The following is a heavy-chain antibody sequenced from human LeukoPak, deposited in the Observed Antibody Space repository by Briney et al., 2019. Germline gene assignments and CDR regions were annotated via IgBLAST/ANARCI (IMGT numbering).Heavy chain of an antibody. V-gene: IGHV3-30*02. CDR1: GFTFSSYG. D-gene: IGHD3-3*01. Sequence: GGSLRLSCAASGFTFSSYGMHWVRQAPGKGLEWVAFIRYDGSNKYYADSVKGRFTISRDNSKNTLYLQMNSLRAEDTAVHYCAKNGVVITYYFDYWGQGTLVTVSS. CDR3: AKNGVVITYYFDY. J-gene: IGHJ4*02. CDR2: IRYDGSNK.